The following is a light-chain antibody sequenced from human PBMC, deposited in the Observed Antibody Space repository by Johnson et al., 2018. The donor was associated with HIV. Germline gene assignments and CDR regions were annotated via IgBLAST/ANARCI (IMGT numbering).Light chain of an antibody. Sequence: VLTQPPSVSAAPGQKVTISCSGSSSNIGNNYVSWYQQLPGTAPRIVTYDNNKRPSGIPDRFSGSKSGTSATLGITGLQTGDEADYYCGTWDSSLSAYVFGSGTKVTVL. V-gene: IGLV1-51*01. CDR2: DNN. CDR1: SSNIGNNY. J-gene: IGLJ1*01. CDR3: GTWDSSLSAYV.